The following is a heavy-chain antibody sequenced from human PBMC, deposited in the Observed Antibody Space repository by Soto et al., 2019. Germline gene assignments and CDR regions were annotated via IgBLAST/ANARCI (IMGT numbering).Heavy chain of an antibody. J-gene: IGHJ4*02. V-gene: IGHV3-53*02. CDR3: ARVPISGSYADY. Sequence: EVQLVETGGGLIQPGGSLRLSCAASGFTFSSNYMSWVRQAPGKGLEWVSVIYSGGSTYYADSVKGRFTISRDNSKNTLYLQMNSLRAEDKAVYYCARVPISGSYADYWGQGTLVTVSS. D-gene: IGHD1-26*01. CDR2: IYSGGST. CDR1: GFTFSSNY.